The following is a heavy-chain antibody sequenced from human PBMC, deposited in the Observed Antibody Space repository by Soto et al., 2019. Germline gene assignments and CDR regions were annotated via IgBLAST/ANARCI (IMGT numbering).Heavy chain of an antibody. Sequence: ASVKLSCTASGYTFTSYGSSWVRQAPGQGLEWMGWISAYNGNTNYAQKLQGRVTMTTDTSTSTAYMELRSLRSDDTAVYYCARVGGMGYSYGFSSFDPWGQGTLVTVSS. D-gene: IGHD5-18*01. J-gene: IGHJ5*02. CDR2: ISAYNGNT. CDR1: GYTFTSYG. V-gene: IGHV1-18*01. CDR3: ARVGGMGYSYGFSSFDP.